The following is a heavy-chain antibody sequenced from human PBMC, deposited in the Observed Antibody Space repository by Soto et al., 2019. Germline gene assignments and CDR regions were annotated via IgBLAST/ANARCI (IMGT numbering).Heavy chain of an antibody. V-gene: IGHV4-39*01. CDR1: GGSISSSSYY. J-gene: IGHJ3*02. Sequence: SETLSLTCTVSGGSISSSSYYWGWIRQPPGKGLEWIGSIYYSGSTYYNPSLKSRVTISVDTSKNQFSLKLSSVTAADTAVYYCARLSVDRRSYSFAFDIWGQGTMVTVSS. CDR3: ARLSVDRRSYSFAFDI. CDR2: IYYSGST. D-gene: IGHD1-26*01.